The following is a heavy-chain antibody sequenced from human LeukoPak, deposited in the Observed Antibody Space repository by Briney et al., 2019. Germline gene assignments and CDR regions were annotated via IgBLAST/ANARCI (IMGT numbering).Heavy chain of an antibody. CDR2: VFNGGST. J-gene: IGHJ4*02. CDR1: GASINSHY. D-gene: IGHD6-13*01. Sequence: SETLSLTCSVSGASINSHYWSWIRQSPGKGLEWIGYVFNGGSTNYNPSLKSRVTMSLDTSRDQFSLRLSSVTAADTAIYFCASRPAGSTWYGVFDYWSQGTLVTVSS. V-gene: IGHV4-59*11. CDR3: ASRPAGSTWYGVFDY.